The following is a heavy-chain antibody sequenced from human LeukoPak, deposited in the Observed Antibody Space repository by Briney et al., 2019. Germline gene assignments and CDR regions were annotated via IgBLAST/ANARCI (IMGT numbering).Heavy chain of an antibody. J-gene: IGHJ6*02. CDR3: ARSRSASLTIFGVVIIDYYYYGMDV. V-gene: IGHV1-8*01. CDR1: VYTFTSYD. D-gene: IGHD3-3*01. Sequence: ASVELSCTASVYTFTSYDINWVRQATRQGLEWMGWMNPNSGNTGYAQKFQGRVTMTRNTSISTAYMELSSLRSEDTAVYYCARSRSASLTIFGVVIIDYYYYGMDVWGQGTTVTASS. CDR2: MNPNSGNT.